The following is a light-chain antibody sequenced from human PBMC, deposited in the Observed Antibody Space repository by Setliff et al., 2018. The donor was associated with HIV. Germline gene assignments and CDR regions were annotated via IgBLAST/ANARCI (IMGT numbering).Light chain of an antibody. V-gene: IGLV2-14*03. CDR2: NVS. CDR1: RSDVGGYDY. CDR3: TSYTTSSSSFV. J-gene: IGLJ1*01. Sequence: QSVLTQPASVSGSPGQSITISCTGTRSDVGGYDYVSWYQHHPGKAPKLIIYNVSKRPSGVSNRFSGSKSGNTASLTISGLQAEDEADYYCTSYTTSSSSFVFGTGTKVTVL.